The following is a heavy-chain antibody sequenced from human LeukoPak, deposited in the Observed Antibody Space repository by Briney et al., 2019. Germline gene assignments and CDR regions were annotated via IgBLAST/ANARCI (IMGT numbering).Heavy chain of an antibody. D-gene: IGHD1-1*01. J-gene: IGHJ4*02. CDR1: GDSISSSY. CDR2: IYYTGST. V-gene: IGHV4-59*01. Sequence: SETLSLTCTVSGDSISSSYWNWIRQSPGKGLEWIGYIYYTGSTNYNPSLKSRVTISVDTSKRQFSLKLISVTAADTAVYYCARVGDWNDLVYWGQGTLVTVSS. CDR3: ARVGDWNDLVY.